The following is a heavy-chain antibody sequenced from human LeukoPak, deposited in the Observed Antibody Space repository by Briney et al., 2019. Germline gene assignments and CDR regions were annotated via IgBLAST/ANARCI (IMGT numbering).Heavy chain of an antibody. CDR2: IYYSGST. V-gene: IGHV4-59*01. D-gene: IGHD4-17*01. Sequence: NPSETLSLTCTVSGGSISSYYWSWIRQPPGKGLEWIGYIYYSGSTNYNPSLKSRVTVSVDTSKNQFSLKLSSVTAADTAVYYCARGSTGPAVNYWGQGTLVTVSS. CDR1: GGSISSYY. CDR3: ARGSTGPAVNY. J-gene: IGHJ4*02.